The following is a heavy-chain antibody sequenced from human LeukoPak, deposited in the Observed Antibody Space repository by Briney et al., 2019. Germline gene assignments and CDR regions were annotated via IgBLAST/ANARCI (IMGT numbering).Heavy chain of an antibody. CDR2: MKQDGSEM. D-gene: IGHD6-6*01. V-gene: IGHV3-7*01. CDR1: GFSFSSYW. J-gene: IGHJ4*02. Sequence: PGGSLRLSCAASGFSFSSYWMSWVRQAPGKGLEWVANMKQDGSEMHYVDSVKGRFTISRDSAKNSLYLQMNSLRAEDTAVYYCAREKAITARPPPLYFDYWGQGTLVTVSS. CDR3: AREKAITARPPPLYFDY.